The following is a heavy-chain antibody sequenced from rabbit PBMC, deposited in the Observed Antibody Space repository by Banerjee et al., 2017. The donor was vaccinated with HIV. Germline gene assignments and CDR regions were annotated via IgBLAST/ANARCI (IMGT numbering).Heavy chain of an antibody. D-gene: IGHD6-1*01. CDR2: IDPIFGSA. CDR3: VRDAGYAAYGYVDLNL. CDR1: GFDFSTYG. V-gene: IGHV1S47*01. Sequence: QEQLVESGGGLVQPGGSLTLSCKASGFDFSTYGVSWVRQAPGKGLEWIGYIDPIFGSAYYASWVNGRFTISRHNAQNTLYLQLNSLTAADTATYFCVRDAGYAAYGYVDLNLWGPGTLVTVS. J-gene: IGHJ4*01.